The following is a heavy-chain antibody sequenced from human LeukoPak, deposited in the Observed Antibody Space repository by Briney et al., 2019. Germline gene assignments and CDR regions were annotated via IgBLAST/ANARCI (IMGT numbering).Heavy chain of an antibody. Sequence: GGSLRLSCAASGFTFSDYYMSWIRQAPGKGLEWVSYISSSSSYTNYADSVKGRFTISRDNAKNSLYLQMNSLRAEDTAVYYCARAPHYSNYGPYYYGMGVWGQGTTVTVSS. V-gene: IGHV3-11*06. CDR3: ARAPHYSNYGPYYYGMGV. CDR1: GFTFSDYY. D-gene: IGHD4-11*01. CDR2: ISSSSSYT. J-gene: IGHJ6*02.